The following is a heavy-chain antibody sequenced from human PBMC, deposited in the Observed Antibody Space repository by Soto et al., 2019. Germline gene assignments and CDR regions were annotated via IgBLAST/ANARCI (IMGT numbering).Heavy chain of an antibody. V-gene: IGHV5-51*01. CDR2: IYPGDSDT. D-gene: IGHD3-9*01. CDR3: ARHGVGDILTGQPDY. Sequence: GESLKISCKGSGYRFTSYWIGWVRRMPGKGLEWMGIIYPGDSDTRYSPSFQGQVTISADKSISTAYLQWSSLKASDTAMYYCARHGVGDILTGQPDYWGQGTLVTVSS. CDR1: GYRFTSYW. J-gene: IGHJ4*02.